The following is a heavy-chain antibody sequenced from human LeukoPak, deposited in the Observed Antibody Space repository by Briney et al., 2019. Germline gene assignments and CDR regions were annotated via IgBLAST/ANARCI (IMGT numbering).Heavy chain of an antibody. V-gene: IGHV4-34*01. Sequence: SETLSLTCAVYGGSFSGYYWSWIRHPPGKGREWIGEINHSGSTNYNPSLKSRVTISVDTSKNQFSLKLSSVTAADTAVYYCARGSDYYYYGMDVWGQGTTVTVSS. J-gene: IGHJ6*02. CDR1: GGSFSGYY. CDR3: ARGSDYYYYGMDV. CDR2: INHSGST.